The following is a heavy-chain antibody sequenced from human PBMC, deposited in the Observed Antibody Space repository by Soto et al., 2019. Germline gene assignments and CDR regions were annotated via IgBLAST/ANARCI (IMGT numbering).Heavy chain of an antibody. D-gene: IGHD5-12*01. CDR1: GASISSTNW. V-gene: IGHV4-4*02. J-gene: IGHJ4*02. CDR2: IYYDGST. CDR3: ARVAGYSGFDY. Sequence: QVQLQESGPGLVKPSGTLSLTCAVSGASISSTNWWTWVHQSPGKGLEWIGDIYYDGSTNYNPSLKSRVNMSVDTSRIQFSLRLTSLTAADTAFYFCARVAGYSGFDYWGQGILVTVSS.